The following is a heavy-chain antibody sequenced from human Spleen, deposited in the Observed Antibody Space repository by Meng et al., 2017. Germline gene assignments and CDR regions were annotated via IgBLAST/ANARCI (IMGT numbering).Heavy chain of an antibody. V-gene: IGHV4-31*03. CDR3: ARVLRSTRHFDY. CDR1: GAAISRIGYY. CDR2: IYYTGNT. J-gene: IGHJ4*02. Sequence: QVQLQESGPGLVKPSPTLSLNCTVPGAAISRIGYYWSWSRQHPGKGLEWVGYIYYTGNTDYNPSLNSRLTISVDMSKNQFSLKLSSVTAADTAVYYCARVLRSTRHFDYWGQGALVTVSS.